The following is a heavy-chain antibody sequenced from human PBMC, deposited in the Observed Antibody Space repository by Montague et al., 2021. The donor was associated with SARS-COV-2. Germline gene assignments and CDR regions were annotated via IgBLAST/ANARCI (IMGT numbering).Heavy chain of an antibody. J-gene: IGHJ6*02. D-gene: IGHD2-15*01. CDR1: GGSFSSY. CDR3: ASHCGGGRCCFGMDV. V-gene: IGHV4-34*01. CDR2: ISHGGGT. Sequence: SETLSLTCDVYGGSFSSYWSWIRQPPGRGLEWVGQISHGGGTNYNPSLXSRVTISVDTSKNQVSLKLSSVTAADTAVYYCASHCGGGRCCFGMDVWGQGTTVTVAS.